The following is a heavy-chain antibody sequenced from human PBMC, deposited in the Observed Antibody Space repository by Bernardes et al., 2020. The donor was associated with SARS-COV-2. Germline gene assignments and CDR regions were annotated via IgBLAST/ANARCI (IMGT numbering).Heavy chain of an antibody. CDR3: TTQYVYDDLGYHSHDY. V-gene: IGHV4-61*01. Sequence: SETLSLTCTVSGGSVSSRNNYWNWLRQSPGKQLELIGYIDYSGRTNYSPSLTSRLTISIDRSKNQLSLKLRSVTAADTAIYYCTTQYVYDDLGYHSHDYWG. D-gene: IGHD3-3*01. CDR2: IDYSGRT. J-gene: IGHJ4*01. CDR1: GGSVSSRNNY.